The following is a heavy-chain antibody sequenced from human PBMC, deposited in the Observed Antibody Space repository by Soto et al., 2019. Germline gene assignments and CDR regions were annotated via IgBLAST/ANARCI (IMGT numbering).Heavy chain of an antibody. CDR3: ARDRRYCSGGSCYLNWFDP. J-gene: IGHJ5*02. CDR1: GFTVSSNY. V-gene: IGHV3-53*04. D-gene: IGHD2-15*01. CDR2: IYSGGST. Sequence: EVQLVESGGGLVQPGGSLRLSCAASGFTVSSNYMSWVRQAPGKGLEWVSVIYSGGSTYYADSVKGRFTISRHNSKNTLYLQMNSLRAEDTAVYYCARDRRYCSGGSCYLNWFDPWGQGTLVTVSS.